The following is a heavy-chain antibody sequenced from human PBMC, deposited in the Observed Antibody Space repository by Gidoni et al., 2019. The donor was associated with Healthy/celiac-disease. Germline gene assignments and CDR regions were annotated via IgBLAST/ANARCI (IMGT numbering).Heavy chain of an antibody. V-gene: IGHV4-34*01. CDR3: ARGKRMITFGGVTFDY. Sequence: QVQLQQWGAGLLKPSETLSLPCAVSGGSFRGYYWSWIRQPPGKGMEWIGEINHSGSTKYNPSRKSRVTISVDTSKNQFSLKLSSVTAADTAVYYCARGKRMITFGGVTFDYWGKGTLVTVSS. CDR2: INHSGST. D-gene: IGHD3-16*01. CDR1: GGSFRGYY. J-gene: IGHJ4*02.